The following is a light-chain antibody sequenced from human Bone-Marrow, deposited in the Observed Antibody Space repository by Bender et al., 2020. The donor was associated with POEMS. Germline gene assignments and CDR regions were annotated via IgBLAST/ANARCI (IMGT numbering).Light chain of an antibody. CDR1: SSNTGSGYD. Sequence: QSVLPQPPSVSGAPGQRVTISCTGSSSNTGSGYDINWYQHLPGTAPKLLIYGYNNRPSGVPDRFSGSKSGNTASLTISGLQAEDEADYYCCSYAGSSPVFGGGTKLTVL. CDR3: CSYAGSSPV. J-gene: IGLJ3*02. V-gene: IGLV1-40*01. CDR2: GYN.